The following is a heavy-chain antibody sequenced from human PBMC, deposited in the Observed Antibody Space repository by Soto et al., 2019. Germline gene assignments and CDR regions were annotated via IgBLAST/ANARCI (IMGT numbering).Heavy chain of an antibody. D-gene: IGHD6-19*01. V-gene: IGHV4-31*11. CDR2: IYYSGST. J-gene: IGHJ6*02. Sequence: TLSLTCAVSGFSISSGGYYWSWIRQHPGKGLEWIGYIYYSGSTYYNPSLKSRVTISVDTSKNQFSLKLSSVTAADTAVYYCARDVEGIAVAGTVYYYYGMDVWGQGTTVTVSS. CDR1: GFSISSGGYY. CDR3: ARDVEGIAVAGTVYYYYGMDV.